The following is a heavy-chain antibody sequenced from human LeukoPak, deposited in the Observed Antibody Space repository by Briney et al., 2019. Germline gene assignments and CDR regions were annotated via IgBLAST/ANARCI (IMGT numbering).Heavy chain of an antibody. CDR1: GFIFCNYW. CDR2: MKKNRSEK. V-gene: IGHV3-7*05. J-gene: IGHJ6*02. CDR3: ARDPYSSSWSYGMDV. D-gene: IGHD6-13*01. Sequence: GGSLRLSCTASGFIFCNYWMSWVRQTPEKGLEWVANMKKNRSEKVYVDSVKGRFTISKDNGQSSLYLQMSGLRAEDTAVYYCARDPYSSSWSYGMDVWGQGTTVTVSS.